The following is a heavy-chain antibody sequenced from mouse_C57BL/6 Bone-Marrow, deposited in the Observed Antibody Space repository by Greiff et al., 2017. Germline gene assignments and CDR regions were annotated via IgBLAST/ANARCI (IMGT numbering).Heavy chain of an antibody. Sequence: VQLQQPGPELVKPGASVTISCKASGYSFTDYNMNWVHQSNGKSLEWIGVINPNYGTTSFTQKFKGKATLSVDQSSSTAYMQLNSLTSDDSACYYCAKEGDYAWFAYWGQGTLVTVSA. CDR1: GYSFTDYN. CDR3: AKEGDYAWFAY. J-gene: IGHJ3*01. V-gene: IGHV1-39*01. D-gene: IGHD1-1*02. CDR2: INPNYGTT.